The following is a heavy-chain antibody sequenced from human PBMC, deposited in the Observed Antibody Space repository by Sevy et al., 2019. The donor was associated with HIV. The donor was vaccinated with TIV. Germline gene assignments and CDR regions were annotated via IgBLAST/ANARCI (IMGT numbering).Heavy chain of an antibody. Sequence: SETLSLSCSVSGYSISNGYFWGWIRQPPGKGLEWVGRIYHSGRTDYNQSLKSRLTMSIDTSKNQFSLRLTSLTAADTAVYYCARSPAGRYYVDYWGQGALVTVSS. J-gene: IGHJ4*02. CDR2: IYHSGRT. V-gene: IGHV4-38-2*01. CDR3: ARSPAGRYYVDY. CDR1: GYSISNGYF.